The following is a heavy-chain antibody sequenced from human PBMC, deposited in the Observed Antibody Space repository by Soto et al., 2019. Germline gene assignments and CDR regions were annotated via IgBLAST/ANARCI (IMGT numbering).Heavy chain of an antibody. CDR3: AKNRATSSGYTYLFDY. CDR1: GLTFSSYG. Sequence: WGSLRLSCAASGLTFSSYGMHWVRQAPGKGLEWVAVISYDGSNKYYADFVKGRFTISRDNSKNTLYLQMNSLRAEDTAVYYFAKNRATSSGYTYLFDYGGQGTLVTVSS. CDR2: ISYDGSNK. D-gene: IGHD3-22*01. J-gene: IGHJ4*02. V-gene: IGHV3-30*18.